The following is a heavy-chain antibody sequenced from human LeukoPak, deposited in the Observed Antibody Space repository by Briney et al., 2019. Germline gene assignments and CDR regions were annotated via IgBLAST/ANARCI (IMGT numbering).Heavy chain of an antibody. D-gene: IGHD6-19*01. CDR1: GFAFSSYE. Sequence: TGGSLRLSCAASGFAFSSYEMNWVRQAPGKGLEWVSYISSSGGGSTIYYTDSVKGRFTISRDNAKNSLYLQMNSLRAEDTGIYYCARGCSSGWCLDYWGQGTLVTVSS. J-gene: IGHJ4*02. V-gene: IGHV3-48*03. CDR2: ISSSGGGSTI. CDR3: ARGCSSGWCLDY.